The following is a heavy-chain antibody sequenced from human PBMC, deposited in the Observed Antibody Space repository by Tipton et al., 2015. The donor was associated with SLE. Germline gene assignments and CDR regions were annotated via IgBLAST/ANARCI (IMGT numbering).Heavy chain of an antibody. J-gene: IGHJ3*02. CDR3: ARADSYLTDAFDI. CDR2: IYHSGST. D-gene: IGHD5-18*01. Sequence: LSLTCAVSGGSISSGSYSWSWIRQPPGKGLEWIGYIYHSGSTYYNPSLKSRVTISVDRSKNQFSLKLSSVTAADTAVYYCARADSYLTDAFDIWGQGTMVTVSS. CDR1: GGSISSGSYS. V-gene: IGHV4-30-2*01.